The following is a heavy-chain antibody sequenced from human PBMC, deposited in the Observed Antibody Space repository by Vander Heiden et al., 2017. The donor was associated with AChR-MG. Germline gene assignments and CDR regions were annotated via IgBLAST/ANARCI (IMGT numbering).Heavy chain of an antibody. J-gene: IGHJ4*02. CDR3: ANPSSDSSGYYYDY. CDR2: ISGSGGST. V-gene: IGHV3-23*01. Sequence: EVQLLESGGGLVQPGGSLRPSCAASGFTFGSYAMSWVRQAPGKGLEWVSAISGSGGSTYYADSVKGRLTISRDNSKNTLYLQMNSLRAEDTAVYYCANPSSDSSGYYYDYWGQGTLVTVSS. CDR1: GFTFGSYA. D-gene: IGHD3-22*01.